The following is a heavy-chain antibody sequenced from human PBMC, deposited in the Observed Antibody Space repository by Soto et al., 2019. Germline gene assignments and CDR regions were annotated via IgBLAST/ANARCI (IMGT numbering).Heavy chain of an antibody. Sequence: GGSLILSCATSGFTFDDFGLSWVRQAPGKGLEWVAGINWNSGFTAYADSVRGRFRISRDNAKTSFYLQMDSLRVEDTALYFCARCAAHLDYGGGGTSKTGLDFWGRGTLVTVS. CDR2: INWNSGFT. J-gene: IGHJ4*02. V-gene: IGHV3-20*04. CDR1: GFTFDDFG. CDR3: ARCAAHLDYGGGGTSKTGLDF. D-gene: IGHD3-16*01.